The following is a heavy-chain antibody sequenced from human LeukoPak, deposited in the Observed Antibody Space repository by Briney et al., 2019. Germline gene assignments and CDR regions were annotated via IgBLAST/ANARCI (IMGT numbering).Heavy chain of an antibody. D-gene: IGHD5-18*01. CDR3: AKDLNSYGKGAPDY. J-gene: IGHJ4*02. CDR1: GLTFSSYA. V-gene: IGHV3-23*01. CDR2: ISGSVGST. Sequence: GGSLRLSCAASGLTFSSYAMSWVRQAPGKGLEWVSAISGSVGSTYYADSVKGRFTISRDNSKNTLYLQMNSLRAEDTAVYYCAKDLNSYGKGAPDYWGQGTLVTVSS.